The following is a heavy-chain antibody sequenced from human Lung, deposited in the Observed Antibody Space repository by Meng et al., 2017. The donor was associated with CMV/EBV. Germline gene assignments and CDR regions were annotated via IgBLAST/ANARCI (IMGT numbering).Heavy chain of an antibody. CDR1: GGSISSYY. V-gene: IGHV4-59*01. Sequence: QGHLQSAGPGLVKPSETLSLTCTVSGGSISSYYRSWIRQPPGKGLEWIGYIYYSGSTNYNPSLKSRVTISVDTSKTQFSLKLSSVTAADTAVYYCAREEGIGGFDPWGQGTLVTVSS. D-gene: IGHD3-10*01. CDR2: IYYSGST. J-gene: IGHJ5*02. CDR3: AREEGIGGFDP.